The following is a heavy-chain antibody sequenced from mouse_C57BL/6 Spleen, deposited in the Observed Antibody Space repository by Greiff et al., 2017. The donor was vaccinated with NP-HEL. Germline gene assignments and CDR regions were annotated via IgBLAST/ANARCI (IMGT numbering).Heavy chain of an antibody. CDR2: ISSGGSYT. Sequence: DVQLVESGGDLVKPGGSLKLSCAASGFTFSSYGMSWVRQTPDKRLEWVATISSGGSYTYYPDSVKGRFTISRDNAKNTLYLQMSSLKSEDTAMYYCARPPGDWYFDVWGTGTTVTVSS. J-gene: IGHJ1*03. D-gene: IGHD4-1*01. CDR1: GFTFSSYG. CDR3: ARPPGDWYFDV. V-gene: IGHV5-6*01.